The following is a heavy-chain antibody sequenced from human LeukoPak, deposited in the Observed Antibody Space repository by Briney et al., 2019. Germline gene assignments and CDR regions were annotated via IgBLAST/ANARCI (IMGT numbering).Heavy chain of an antibody. J-gene: IGHJ3*02. CDR1: GYSFTSYW. CDR3: ARRGYDSSGYRDAFDI. Sequence: GESLQISCKGSGYSFTSYWIGWVRLMPGKGLEWMGIIYPGDSDTTYSPSFQGQVTISADKSISTAYLQWSSLKASDTAMYYCARRGYDSSGYRDAFDIWGQGTMVTVSS. D-gene: IGHD3-22*01. CDR2: IYPGDSDT. V-gene: IGHV5-51*01.